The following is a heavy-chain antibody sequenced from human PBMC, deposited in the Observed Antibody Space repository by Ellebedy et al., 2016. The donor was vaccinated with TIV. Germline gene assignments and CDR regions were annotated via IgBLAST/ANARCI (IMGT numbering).Heavy chain of an antibody. Sequence: GGSLRLSCAASGFTVSSNYMSWVRQPPGRGPEWVSMTSPGGDTLYADSVRGRFTMSRDNSKNTLYLQMNSLRAEDTAVYHCARDPGIAEAGTVPPNIAFDLWGQGTRVTVSS. CDR1: GFTVSSNY. D-gene: IGHD6-19*01. CDR3: ARDPGIAEAGTVPPNIAFDL. J-gene: IGHJ4*02. V-gene: IGHV3-53*01. CDR2: TSPGGDT.